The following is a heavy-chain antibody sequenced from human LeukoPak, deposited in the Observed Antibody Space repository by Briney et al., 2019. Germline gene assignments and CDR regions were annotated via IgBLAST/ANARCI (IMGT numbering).Heavy chain of an antibody. CDR2: IRYDGSNK. J-gene: IGHJ4*02. CDR3: ARGGDYGDYFDY. Sequence: GGSLRLSCAASGFTFSSYGMHWVRQAPGKGLEWVAFIRYDGSNKYYADSVKGRFTISRDNAKNSLYLQMNSLRAEDTAVYYCARGGDYGDYFDYWGQGTLVTVSS. V-gene: IGHV3-30*02. D-gene: IGHD4-17*01. CDR1: GFTFSSYG.